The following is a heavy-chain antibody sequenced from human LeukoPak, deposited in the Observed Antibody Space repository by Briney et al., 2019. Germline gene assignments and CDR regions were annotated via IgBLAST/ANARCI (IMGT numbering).Heavy chain of an antibody. V-gene: IGHV3-23*01. D-gene: IGHD3-22*01. CDR2: ITGGGDTT. Sequence: HPGGSLRLSCAASGITFSSYGMGWVRQAPVKGLERVSAITGGGDTTYYADSVKGRFTISRDNSKNTLFLQMNSLRADDTAVYYCVRTSGYLAYWGQGTLVTVSS. CDR1: GITFSSYG. CDR3: VRTSGYLAY. J-gene: IGHJ4*02.